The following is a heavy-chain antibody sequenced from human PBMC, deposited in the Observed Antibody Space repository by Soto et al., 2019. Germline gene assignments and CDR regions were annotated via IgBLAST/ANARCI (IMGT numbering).Heavy chain of an antibody. CDR1: GFTFSTYA. D-gene: IGHD4-17*01. CDR3: ARPYGGKIGDAPDL. Sequence: PGGSLRLSCAASGFTFSTYAMSWVRQVPGKGLEWVSTIRDAAGSAYYVDSVKGRFTASRDNSKKTLYLQMNSLRAEDSAVYYCARPYGGKIGDAPDLWGQGTMVTVSS. V-gene: IGHV3-23*01. J-gene: IGHJ3*01. CDR2: IRDAAGSA.